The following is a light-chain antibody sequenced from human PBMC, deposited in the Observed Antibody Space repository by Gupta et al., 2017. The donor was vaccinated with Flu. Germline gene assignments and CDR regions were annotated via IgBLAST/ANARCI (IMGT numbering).Light chain of an antibody. V-gene: IGLV2-8*01. CDR3: SSYAGSILGV. J-gene: IGLJ3*02. CDR1: SSDVGGYNY. CDR2: EVS. Sequence: QSALTPPPSASGSPGQSVTISCTGTSSDVGGYNYVSWYQQHPGKAPKLMIYEVSKRPSGVPDRFSGSKSGNTASLTVSGLQAEDEADYYCSSYAGSILGVFGGGTKLTVL.